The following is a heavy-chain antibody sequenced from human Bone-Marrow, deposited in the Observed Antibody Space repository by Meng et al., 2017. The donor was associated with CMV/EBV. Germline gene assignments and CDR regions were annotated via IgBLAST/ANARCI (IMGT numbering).Heavy chain of an antibody. CDR1: GYTFTNYF. Sequence: SAKVSCKASGYTFTNYFVHWLRQAPGQGLEWMGWINPNSGDTNYAQKFQGRVTMARDTSIRTVYKDLSWLRYDDTAVSYSARGGSLDFWGQGTLVTVSS. V-gene: IGHV1-2*02. CDR3: ARGGSLDF. J-gene: IGHJ4*02. CDR2: INPNSGDT.